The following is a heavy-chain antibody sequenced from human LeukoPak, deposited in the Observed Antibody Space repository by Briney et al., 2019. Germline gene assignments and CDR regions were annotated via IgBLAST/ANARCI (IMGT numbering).Heavy chain of an antibody. Sequence: GGSLRLSCAASGFTFSSYAMSRVRQAPGKGLEWVSAISGSGGSTYYADSVKGRFTISRDNPKNTLYLQMNSLRAEDTAVYYCAARRVGAPSVDYWGQGTLVTVSS. CDR3: AARRVGAPSVDY. CDR2: ISGSGGST. CDR1: GFTFSSYA. V-gene: IGHV3-23*01. J-gene: IGHJ4*02. D-gene: IGHD1-26*01.